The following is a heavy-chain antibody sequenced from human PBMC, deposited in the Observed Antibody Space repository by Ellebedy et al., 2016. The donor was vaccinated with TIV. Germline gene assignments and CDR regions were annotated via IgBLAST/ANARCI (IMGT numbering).Heavy chain of an antibody. V-gene: IGHV1-2*02. CDR1: GYTFTSYG. D-gene: IGHD3-22*01. Sequence: ASVKVSCKASGYTFTSYGISWVRQAPGQGLEWMGWINPNSGGTNYAQKFQGRVTMTRDTSISTAYMEMSRLRSDDTAVYYCARVSAVVVIHDAFDIWGQGTMVTVSS. CDR2: INPNSGGT. J-gene: IGHJ3*02. CDR3: ARVSAVVVIHDAFDI.